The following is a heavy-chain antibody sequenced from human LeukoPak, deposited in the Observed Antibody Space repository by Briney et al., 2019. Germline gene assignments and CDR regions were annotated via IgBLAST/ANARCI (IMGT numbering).Heavy chain of an antibody. CDR1: GGSISSSSYY. Sequence: PSETLSLTCTVSGGSISSSSYYWGWIRQPPGKGLEWIGSIYYSGSTYYNPSLKSRVTISVDTPKNQFSLKLSSVTAADTAVYYCASFLVPIAAAGDYFDYWGQGTLVTVSS. J-gene: IGHJ4*02. CDR2: IYYSGST. D-gene: IGHD6-13*01. CDR3: ASFLVPIAAAGDYFDY. V-gene: IGHV4-39*01.